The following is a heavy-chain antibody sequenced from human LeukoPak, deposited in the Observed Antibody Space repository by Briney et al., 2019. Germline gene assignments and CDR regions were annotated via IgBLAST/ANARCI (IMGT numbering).Heavy chain of an antibody. CDR2: TYYRSKWYN. CDR3: ARGRGEICSGGSCYGVWFDP. Sequence: SQTLSLTCAISGDSVSSNSSAWNWIRQSPSRGLEWLGRTYYRSKWYNDYAVSVKIRITINPDTSKNQFSLQLNSVTPEDTAVYYCARGRGEICSGGSCYGVWFDPWGQGTLVTVSS. D-gene: IGHD2-15*01. V-gene: IGHV6-1*01. J-gene: IGHJ5*02. CDR1: GDSVSSNSSA.